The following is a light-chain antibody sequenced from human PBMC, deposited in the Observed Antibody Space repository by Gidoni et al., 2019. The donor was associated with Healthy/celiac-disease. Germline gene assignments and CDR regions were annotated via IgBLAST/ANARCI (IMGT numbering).Light chain of an antibody. V-gene: IGLV1-51*01. J-gene: IGLJ2*01. CDR2: DNN. CDR3: GTWDSSLSAVV. CDR1: SSNIGNNY. Sequence: QSVLPQPPSASAAPGQKVTISCSGSSSNIGNNYVSWYQQLPGTANKLIIYDNNKRPAGMPDRLSGSKSGTSATLGITGLQTGDEADYYCGTWDSSLSAVVFGGGTKLTVL.